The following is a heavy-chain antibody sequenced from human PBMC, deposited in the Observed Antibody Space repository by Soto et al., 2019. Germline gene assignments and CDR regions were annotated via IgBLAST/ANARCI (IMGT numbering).Heavy chain of an antibody. CDR2: IYYSGST. CDR1: GGSVSSYY. V-gene: IGHV4-59*08. D-gene: IGHD3-16*01. J-gene: IGHJ5*02. CDR3: ARNVLDWFDP. Sequence: SETLSLTCTVSGGSVSSYYWSWIRQPPGKGLEWIGYIYYSGSTNYNPSLKSRVTISVDTSKNQFSLKLSSVTAADTAVYYCARNVLDWFDPWGQGTLVTVSS.